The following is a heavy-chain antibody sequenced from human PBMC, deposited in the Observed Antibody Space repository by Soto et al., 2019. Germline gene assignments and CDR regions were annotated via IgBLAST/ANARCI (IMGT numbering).Heavy chain of an antibody. J-gene: IGHJ4*02. CDR2: IYSGGST. V-gene: IGHV3-66*01. CDR1: EFTVSDNY. CDR3: ARCGSSWSYCLDLEY. Sequence: PGGSLRLSCAASEFTVSDNYMSWVRQAPGKGLEWVSAIYSGGSTYYADSVKGRFTISRDNSMNTLYLQMNNLRAEDTAVYYCARCGSSWSYCLDLEYWGQGTLVTVSS. D-gene: IGHD3-10*01.